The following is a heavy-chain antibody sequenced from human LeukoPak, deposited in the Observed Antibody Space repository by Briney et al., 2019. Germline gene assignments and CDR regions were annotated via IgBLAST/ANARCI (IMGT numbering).Heavy chain of an antibody. CDR3: ARQPEYSSSIDY. CDR2: IYYSGST. CDR1: GGSISSDNW. D-gene: IGHD6-6*01. J-gene: IGHJ4*02. Sequence: SETLSLTCAVSGGSISSDNWWSWVRQPPGKGLEWIGYIYYSGSTNYNPSLKSRVTISVDTSKNQFSLKLSSVTAADTAVYYCARQPEYSSSIDYWGQGTLVTVSS. V-gene: IGHV4-4*02.